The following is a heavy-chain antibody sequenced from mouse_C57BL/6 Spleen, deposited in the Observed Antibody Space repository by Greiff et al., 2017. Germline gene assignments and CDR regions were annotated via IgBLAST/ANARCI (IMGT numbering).Heavy chain of an antibody. J-gene: IGHJ2*01. CDR2: IDPENGDT. CDR3: TTLDFDY. CDR1: GFNIKDDY. V-gene: IGHV14-4*01. Sequence: VQLQQSGAELVRPAPSVKLSCTASGFNIKDDYMHWVKQRPEPGLEWIGWIDPENGDTESASRFKGRSTITANTYSNTAYLQLSGLTTEDTAVYYCTTLDFDYWGQGTTLTVSS.